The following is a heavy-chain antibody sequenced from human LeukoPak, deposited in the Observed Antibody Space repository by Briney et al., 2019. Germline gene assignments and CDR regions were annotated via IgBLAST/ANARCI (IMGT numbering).Heavy chain of an antibody. CDR2: IYYSGST. D-gene: IGHD2-2*01. CDR1: GGSISSSSYY. V-gene: IGHV4-39*07. Sequence: SETLSLTCTVSGGSISSSSYYWGWIRQPPGKGLEWIGSIYYSGSTYYNPSLKSRVTISVDTSKNQFSLKLSSVTAADTAVYYCARGGSSWNWFDPWGQGTLVTVSS. J-gene: IGHJ5*02. CDR3: ARGGSSWNWFDP.